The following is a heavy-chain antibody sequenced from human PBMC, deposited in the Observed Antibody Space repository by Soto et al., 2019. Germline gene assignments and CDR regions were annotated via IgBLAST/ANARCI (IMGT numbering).Heavy chain of an antibody. CDR2: INSDGSVS. Sequence: EVQLVESGGGLVQPGGSLRLSCAASGFTFSHYWMYWVRQAPGKGLVWVSRINSDGSVSSYADSVKGRLTISRDNVKNTLYLQMNSLRAEDTAVYYCARGDCVGGTCYSLEGSFYYYMDVWGTGTTVTVFS. J-gene: IGHJ6*03. CDR1: GFTFSHYW. CDR3: ARGDCVGGTCYSLEGSFYYYMDV. D-gene: IGHD2-15*01. V-gene: IGHV3-74*01.